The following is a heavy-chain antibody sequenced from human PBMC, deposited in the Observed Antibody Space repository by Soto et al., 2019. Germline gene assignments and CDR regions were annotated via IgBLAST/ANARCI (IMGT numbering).Heavy chain of an antibody. J-gene: IGHJ4*02. CDR2: IYSDGRT. CDR1: GFTVSNNY. V-gene: IGHV3-66*01. CDR3: RSDPVDSPDFDY. D-gene: IGHD2-15*01. Sequence: EVQLVESGGGLVQPGGSLRLSCAASGFTVSNNYLSWVRQAPGKGLEWVSVIYSDGRTYYADSVKGRFTISRDHSKNTLYLQMNSLRAEDTAVYYCRSDPVDSPDFDYWGQGTLVTVSS.